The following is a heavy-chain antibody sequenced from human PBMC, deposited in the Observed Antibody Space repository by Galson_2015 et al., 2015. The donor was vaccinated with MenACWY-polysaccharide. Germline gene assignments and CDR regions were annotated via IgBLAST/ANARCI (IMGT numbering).Heavy chain of an antibody. CDR1: GFTFSSYS. Sequence: SLRLSCAASGFTFSSYSMNWVRQAPGKGLEWVSSISSNSSYIYYADSVKGRFTISRDNAKNSLYLQMNSLRAEDTAVYYCARDLRDGYNLPDCYFDYWGQGTLVTVSS. CDR3: ARDLRDGYNLPDCYFDY. V-gene: IGHV3-21*01. D-gene: IGHD5-24*01. J-gene: IGHJ4*02. CDR2: ISSNSSYI.